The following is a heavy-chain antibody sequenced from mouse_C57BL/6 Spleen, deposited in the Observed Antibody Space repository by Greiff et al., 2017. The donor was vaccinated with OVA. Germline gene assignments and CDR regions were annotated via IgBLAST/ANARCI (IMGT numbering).Heavy chain of an antibody. Sequence: QVHVKQPGAELVKPGASVKLSCKASGYTFTSYWMHWVKQRPGQGLEWIGMIHPNSGSTNYNEKFKSKATLTVDKSSSTAYMQLSSLTSEDSAVYYCARDTTVDYWGQGTTLTVSS. CDR2: IHPNSGST. J-gene: IGHJ2*01. CDR1: GYTFTSYW. D-gene: IGHD1-1*01. V-gene: IGHV1-64*01. CDR3: ARDTTVDY.